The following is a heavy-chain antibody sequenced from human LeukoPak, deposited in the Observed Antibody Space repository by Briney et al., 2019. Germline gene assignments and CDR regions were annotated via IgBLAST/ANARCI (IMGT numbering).Heavy chain of an antibody. V-gene: IGHV3-21*01. J-gene: IGHJ4*02. D-gene: IGHD2-2*01. Sequence: NPGGSLRLSCAASAFTFRSYSMNWVRQAPGKGLEWLSSISTGSSYIYYADSVKGRFTISRDNAKNSLYLQMNSLRAEDTAVYYCARVSGVVPAATLDFWGQGALVTVSS. CDR3: ARVSGVVPAATLDF. CDR2: ISTGSSYI. CDR1: AFTFRSYS.